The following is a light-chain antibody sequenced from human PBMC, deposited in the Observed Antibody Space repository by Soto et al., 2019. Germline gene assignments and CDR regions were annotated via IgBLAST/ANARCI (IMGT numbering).Light chain of an antibody. J-gene: IGKJ5*01. V-gene: IGKV1D-12*01. CDR1: QGIAGY. CDR2: GAS. CDR3: QQAYSFPIT. Sequence: DIQVTQSPSSVSASVGDRVTITCRASQGIAGYLAWYQHKPGRTPELLIHGASRLQSGVPARFSGSGSGTDFTLSINSLQHEDFATYYCQQAYSFPITFGQGTRLEIK.